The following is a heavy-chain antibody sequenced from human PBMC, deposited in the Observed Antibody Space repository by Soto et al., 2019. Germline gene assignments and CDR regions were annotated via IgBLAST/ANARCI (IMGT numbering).Heavy chain of an antibody. V-gene: IGHV3-7*05. Sequence: EVQLVESGGGLVQPGGSLRLSCAASGFTFSSYWMSWVRQAPGKGLEWVANIKQDGSEKYYVDSVKSRFTISRDSAKNSLYLQMNSLRAEDTAVYYCSRDVSGYDSLDYWGQGTLVTVSS. CDR1: GFTFSSYW. D-gene: IGHD5-12*01. J-gene: IGHJ4*02. CDR3: SRDVSGYDSLDY. CDR2: IKQDGSEK.